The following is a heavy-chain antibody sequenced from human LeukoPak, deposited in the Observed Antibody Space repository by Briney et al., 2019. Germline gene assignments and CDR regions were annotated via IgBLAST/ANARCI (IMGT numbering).Heavy chain of an antibody. D-gene: IGHD1-26*01. V-gene: IGHV3-23*01. CDR1: GFTFSSYA. Sequence: PGGSLRLSCAASGFTFSSYAMSWVRQAPGKGLEWVSAISGSGGSTYYADSVKGRFTISRDNSKNTLYLQMNSLRAEDTAVYYCAKAKVRVGATFPFDYWGQGTLVTVSS. CDR2: ISGSGGST. J-gene: IGHJ4*02. CDR3: AKAKVRVGATFPFDY.